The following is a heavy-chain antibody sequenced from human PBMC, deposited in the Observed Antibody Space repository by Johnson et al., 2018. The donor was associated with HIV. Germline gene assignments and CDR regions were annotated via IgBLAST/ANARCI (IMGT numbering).Heavy chain of an antibody. V-gene: IGHV3-11*01. D-gene: IGHD3-16*01. Sequence: QVQLVESGGGLVKPGGPLRLSCAASGFTFSDYYMSWIRQAPGKGLEWVSYISTSGSTIYYADSVTGRFTISRDNAKNSLYLHIDSLRPEDTAVYHWARGRGALDIWGQGTMVTVSS. CDR3: ARGRGALDI. CDR2: ISTSGSTI. CDR1: GFTFSDYY. J-gene: IGHJ3*02.